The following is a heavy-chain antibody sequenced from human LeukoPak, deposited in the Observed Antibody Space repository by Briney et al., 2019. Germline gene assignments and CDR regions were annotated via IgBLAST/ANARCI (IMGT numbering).Heavy chain of an antibody. D-gene: IGHD3-22*01. J-gene: IGHJ4*02. Sequence: PGGSLRLSCAPSGFTVSSNYMSWVRRAPGKGLEWVSVIYSGGSTYYADSVKGRFTISRDNSKNTLYLQMNSLRAEDTAVYYCASLGDYYDSSGYYYWGQGTLVTVSS. CDR2: IYSGGST. CDR3: ASLGDYYDSSGYYY. V-gene: IGHV3-53*01. CDR1: GFTVSSNY.